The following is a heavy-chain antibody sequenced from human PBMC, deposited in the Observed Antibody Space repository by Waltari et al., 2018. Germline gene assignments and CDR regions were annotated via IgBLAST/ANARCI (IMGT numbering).Heavy chain of an antibody. CDR1: GYPISNNYY. CDR3: ARGGYHPANFDF. D-gene: IGHD2-15*01. V-gene: IGHV4-38-2*01. CDR2: IHHTGTT. J-gene: IGHJ4*02. Sequence: QMHLQESGPGLVKPSATLSITCALSGYPISNNYYWAWIRQSPEKGLEWMGAIHHTGTTYYNPSLNSRITMSVDTPNNQFSLKLNSVTAADTAVYYCARGGYHPANFDFWGQGILVTVSS.